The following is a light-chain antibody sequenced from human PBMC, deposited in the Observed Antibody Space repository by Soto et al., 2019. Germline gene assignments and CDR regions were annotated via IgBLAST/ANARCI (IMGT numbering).Light chain of an antibody. CDR3: SSYTTNSTSLV. Sequence: QSALTQPASVSGSPGKSITISCTGTSRDVGGYNYVSWYQQHPGKAPKHMIYDVSNRPSLVSNRFSGSKSGNNATLPISRLQAEDGADYYCSSYTTNSTSLVFGGGTKLTVL. V-gene: IGLV2-14*01. CDR1: SRDVGGYNY. CDR2: DVS. J-gene: IGLJ3*02.